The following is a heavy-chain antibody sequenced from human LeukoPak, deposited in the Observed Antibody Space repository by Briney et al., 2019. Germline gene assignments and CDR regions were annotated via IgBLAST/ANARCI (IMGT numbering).Heavy chain of an antibody. D-gene: IGHD3-10*02. V-gene: IGHV4-59*01. Sequence: GSLRLPCAASGFTFSSYWMSWIRQPPGKGLEWIGYIYYSGSTNYNPSLKSRVTISVDTSKNQFSLKLSSVTAADTAVYYCARGVRGVRFDPWGQGTLVTVSS. CDR3: ARGVRGVRFDP. J-gene: IGHJ5*02. CDR2: IYYSGST. CDR1: GFTFSSYW.